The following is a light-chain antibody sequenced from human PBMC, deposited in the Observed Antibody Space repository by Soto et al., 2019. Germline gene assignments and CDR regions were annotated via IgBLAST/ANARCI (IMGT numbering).Light chain of an antibody. J-gene: IGKJ2*01. V-gene: IGKV3-20*01. CDR3: QQYGSSSYT. Sequence: EIVLTQSPGTLSLSPGERATLSCRASQSISSSYLAWYQQKPGQAPKLRIYAASSRATGIPDRFSGSGSGTDLTLTISRLEPEDFAVYYCQQYGSSSYTFGQGTQLEIK. CDR2: AAS. CDR1: QSISSSY.